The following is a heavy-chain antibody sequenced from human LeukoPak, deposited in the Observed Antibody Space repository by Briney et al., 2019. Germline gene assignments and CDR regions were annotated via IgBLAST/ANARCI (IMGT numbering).Heavy chain of an antibody. D-gene: IGHD6-19*01. CDR2: VSSPGSNYI. V-gene: IGHV3-21*06. CDR1: GFTFSNYA. CDR3: AKSFSSGWSPFDH. J-gene: IGHJ4*02. Sequence: PGGSLRLSCAASGFTFSNYAMNWVRQAPGKGLEWVSSVSSPGSNYIHYADSVKGRFTAARDDADNSLYLEMKNLRAEDTAVYYCAKSFSSGWSPFDHWGQGSLVTVSS.